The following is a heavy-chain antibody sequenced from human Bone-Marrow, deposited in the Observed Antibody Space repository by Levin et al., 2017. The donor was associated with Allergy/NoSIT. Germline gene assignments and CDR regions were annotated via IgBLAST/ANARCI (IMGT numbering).Heavy chain of an antibody. J-gene: IGHJ4*02. CDR1: GYTFPDHH. CDR3: ARAVGMVALDS. CDR2: IMPNNGDT. Sequence: AASVKVSCKASGYTFPDHHIHWVRQAPGQGLEWMGLIMPNNGDTNYAQKFQGRVTMTRDTSITTAYMELSRLTSDDSAVYYCARAVGMVALDSWGQGTLVTVSS. V-gene: IGHV1-2*02. D-gene: IGHD2-8*01.